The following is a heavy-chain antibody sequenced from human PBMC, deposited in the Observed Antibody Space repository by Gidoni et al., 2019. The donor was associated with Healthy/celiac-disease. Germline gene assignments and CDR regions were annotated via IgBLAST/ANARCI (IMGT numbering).Heavy chain of an antibody. CDR3: ARDYCSGGSCYSWGSYGY. D-gene: IGHD2-15*01. Sequence: VQLVQSGAEVKKPGASVKVSCKASGYTFTGYYMHWVRQAPGQGLEWMGWINPNSGGTNYAHKFQGRVTMTRDTSISTAYMELSRLRSDDTAVYYGARDYCSGGSCYSWGSYGYWGQGTLVTVSS. CDR1: GYTFTGYY. CDR2: INPNSGGT. V-gene: IGHV1-2*07. J-gene: IGHJ4*02.